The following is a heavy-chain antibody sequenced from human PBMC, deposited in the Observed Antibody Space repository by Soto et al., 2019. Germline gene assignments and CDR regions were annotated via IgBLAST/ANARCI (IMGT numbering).Heavy chain of an antibody. V-gene: IGHV4-39*01. CDR2: IYYSGST. Sequence: SETLSLTCTVSGGSISSSSYYWGWIRQPPGKGLEWIGSIYYSGSTYYNPSLKSRVTISVDTSKNQFSLKLSSVTAADTAVYYCASAGFSSNWYATQNWFDPWGQGTLVTVSS. CDR1: GGSISSSSYY. J-gene: IGHJ5*02. CDR3: ASAGFSSNWYATQNWFDP. D-gene: IGHD6-13*01.